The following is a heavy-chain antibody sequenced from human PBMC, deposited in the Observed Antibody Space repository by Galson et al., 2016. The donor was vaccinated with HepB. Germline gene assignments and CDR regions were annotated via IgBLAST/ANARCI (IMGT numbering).Heavy chain of an antibody. Sequence: PALVKPTQSLTLTCTFSGFSLRTTGVGMGWIRQPPGKALEWLALIYWDDDKHYTPSLKSRLTVTKDTSQNQVVLTMTNMDPVDTATYYCSHGAGYFDFWGQGTLVTVSS. CDR3: SHGAGYFDF. CDR2: IYWDDDK. V-gene: IGHV2-5*02. D-gene: IGHD6-19*01. J-gene: IGHJ4*02. CDR1: GFSLRTTGVG.